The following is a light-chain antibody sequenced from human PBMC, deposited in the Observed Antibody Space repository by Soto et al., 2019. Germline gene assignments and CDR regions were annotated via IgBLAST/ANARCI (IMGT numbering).Light chain of an antibody. J-gene: IGLJ1*01. Sequence: QSVLTQPPSVSGAPGQRVTISCTGTSSNIGADYDVHWYQHLPGAAPKLLIYGNTIRPSGVPDRFSGSKSGTSASLAITGLQAEDEADYYCQSYDRRLRVSYVFGTGTKVPVL. V-gene: IGLV1-40*01. CDR3: QSYDRRLRVSYV. CDR2: GNT. CDR1: SSNIGADYD.